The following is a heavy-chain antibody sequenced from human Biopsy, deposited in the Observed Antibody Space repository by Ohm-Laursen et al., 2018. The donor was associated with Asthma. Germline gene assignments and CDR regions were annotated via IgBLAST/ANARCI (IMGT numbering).Heavy chain of an antibody. Sequence: PPGTLSLTCDVSGGSISVSNWWSWVRQPPGRGLEWIGQIYYLGNANYNPSLKSRVTMSVDKSKNQFSLKLTSVTAADTAVYFCARRWRSYDSSNYYLDQWGQGTLVTVSS. V-gene: IGHV4-4*01. J-gene: IGHJ4*02. CDR1: GGSISVSNW. CDR2: IYYLGNA. D-gene: IGHD3-22*01. CDR3: ARRWRSYDSSNYYLDQ.